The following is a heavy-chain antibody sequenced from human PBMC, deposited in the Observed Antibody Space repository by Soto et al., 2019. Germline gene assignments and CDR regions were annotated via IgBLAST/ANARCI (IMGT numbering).Heavy chain of an antibody. CDR1: GFTFSSYG. D-gene: IGHD4-17*01. Sequence: GGSLRLSCAASGFTFSSYGMHWVRQAPGKGLEWVAVVSYDGSNKYYADSVKGRFTISRDNSKNTLYLQMNSLRAEDTAVYYCANPPTVTKPGDYWGQGTLVTVSS. CDR3: ANPPTVTKPGDY. CDR2: VSYDGSNK. J-gene: IGHJ4*02. V-gene: IGHV3-30*18.